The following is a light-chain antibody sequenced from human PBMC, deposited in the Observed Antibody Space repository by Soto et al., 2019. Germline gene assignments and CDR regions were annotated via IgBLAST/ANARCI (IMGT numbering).Light chain of an antibody. CDR3: QQSYSTPMYT. J-gene: IGKJ2*01. V-gene: IGKV1-39*01. CDR1: QSISSY. Sequence: DIPMTQSPSSLSASVGERVTITCRASQSISSYLNWYQQKPGKAPKLLIYAASSLQSGVPSRFSGSGSGTDFTLTISSLQPEDFATYYCQQSYSTPMYTFGQGTKLEIK. CDR2: AAS.